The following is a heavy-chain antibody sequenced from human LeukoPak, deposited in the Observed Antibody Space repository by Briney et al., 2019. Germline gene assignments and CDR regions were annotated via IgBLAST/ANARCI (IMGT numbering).Heavy chain of an antibody. D-gene: IGHD5-12*01. CDR3: ASGYSGYEPFDY. CDR2: ISSSSSYK. J-gene: IGHJ4*02. Sequence: GGSLRLSCAASGFTFSSYSMNWVRQAPGKGLEWVSSISSSSSYKYYADSVKGRFTISRDNAKNSLYLQMNSLRAEDTAVYYCASGYSGYEPFDYWGQGTLVTVSS. V-gene: IGHV3-21*01. CDR1: GFTFSSYS.